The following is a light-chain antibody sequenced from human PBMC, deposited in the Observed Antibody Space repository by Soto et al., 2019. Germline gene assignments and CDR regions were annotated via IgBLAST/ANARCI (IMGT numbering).Light chain of an antibody. J-gene: IGLJ2*01. CDR3: ALDMGPSTAV. V-gene: IGLV8-61*01. Sequence: QAVVTQEPSFSVSPGGTVTLTCGLNAGSVSTTYSPSWYQQTPGQATRTLIYGKNARSSMLHHRSSGSILGKKAARTIAGANGDDESDYCGALDMGPSTAVFGGGTKLTVL. CDR2: GKN. CDR1: AGSVSTTYS.